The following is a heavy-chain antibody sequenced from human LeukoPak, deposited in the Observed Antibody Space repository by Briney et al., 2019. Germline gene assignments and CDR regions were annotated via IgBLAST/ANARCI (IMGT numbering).Heavy chain of an antibody. Sequence: NPSETLSLTCTVSGGSISTYYWSWIRQPPGKPLEWIGSIFYTGSTDHSPSLRSRLTISVDTSNNQFSLRVTSVTAADTAVYYCARASFVEGYDFWSGQDPFDYWGQGTLVTVSS. CDR2: IFYTGST. D-gene: IGHD3-3*01. V-gene: IGHV4-59*01. J-gene: IGHJ4*02. CDR3: ARASFVEGYDFWSGQDPFDY. CDR1: GGSISTYY.